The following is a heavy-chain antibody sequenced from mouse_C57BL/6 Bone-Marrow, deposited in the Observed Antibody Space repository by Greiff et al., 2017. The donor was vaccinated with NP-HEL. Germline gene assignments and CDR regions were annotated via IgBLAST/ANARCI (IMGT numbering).Heavy chain of an antibody. CDR3: ARDGGYYYGRYWYFDV. CDR1: GFTFSDFY. D-gene: IGHD1-1*01. V-gene: IGHV7-1*01. CDR2: SRNKANDYTT. J-gene: IGHJ1*03. Sequence: EVKLVESGGGLVQSGRSLRLSCATSGFTFSDFYMEWVRQAPGKGLEWIAASRNKANDYTTEYSASVKGRFIVSRDTSQSILYLQMNALRAEDTAIYYCARDGGYYYGRYWYFDVWGTGTTVTVSS.